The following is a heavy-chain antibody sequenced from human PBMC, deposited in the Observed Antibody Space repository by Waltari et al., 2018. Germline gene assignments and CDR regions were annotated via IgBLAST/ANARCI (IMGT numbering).Heavy chain of an antibody. CDR3: ARDPGRPFDSGQRAYFDY. CDR2: IYYSGST. Sequence: QVQLQESGPGLVKPSETLSLTCTVSGGSISSYYWSWIRQPPGKGLEWIGYIYYSGSTNYNPSLKSRVTISVDTSKNQFSLKLSSVTAADTAVYYCARDPGRPFDSGQRAYFDYWGQGTLVTVSS. CDR1: GGSISSYY. V-gene: IGHV4-59*01. J-gene: IGHJ4*02. D-gene: IGHD3-10*01.